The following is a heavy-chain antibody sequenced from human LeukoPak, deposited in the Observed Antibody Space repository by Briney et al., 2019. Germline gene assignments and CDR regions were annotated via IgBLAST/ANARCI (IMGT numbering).Heavy chain of an antibody. CDR3: AKDRTASYYYYYMDV. D-gene: IGHD6-25*01. J-gene: IGHJ6*03. V-gene: IGHV3-23*01. Sequence: PGGSLTLSCAASGFTFSSYAMSWLRQAPGKGLAWVAAISGSGGSTYYAASVKGRFTISRDNSKTTLYLQMNSLRAEDTAVYYCAKDRTASYYYYYMDVWGKGTTVTVSS. CDR1: GFTFSSYA. CDR2: ISGSGGST.